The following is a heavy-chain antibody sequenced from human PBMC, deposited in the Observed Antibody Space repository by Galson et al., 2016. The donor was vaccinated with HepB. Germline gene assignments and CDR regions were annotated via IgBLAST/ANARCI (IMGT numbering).Heavy chain of an antibody. CDR3: AKESGFGVYFDY. J-gene: IGHJ4*02. V-gene: IGHV3-48*02. CDR1: GFTFSSYS. CDR2: ISSSSTTI. Sequence: SLRLSCAASGFTFSSYSMNWVRQAPGKGLEWVSFISSSSTTIYYADSVKGRFTISRDNAKNSLFLRMNSLRDEDTAVYYCAKESGFGVYFDYWGRGTLVTVSS. D-gene: IGHD2-8*01.